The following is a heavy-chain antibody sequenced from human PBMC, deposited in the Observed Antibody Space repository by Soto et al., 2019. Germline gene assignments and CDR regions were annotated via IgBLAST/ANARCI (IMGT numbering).Heavy chain of an antibody. Sequence: EVQLVESGGGLVQPGGSLRLSCAASEFTFSGRSVHWVRQAPGKGLVWVSGIDKVGTDSTYADSVKGRFTSSRDNTKNSVYLRMNSLRVDDTAVYYCARGWFGPDVWGKGTTVTVSS. CDR2: IDKVGTDS. D-gene: IGHD3-10*01. CDR3: ARGWFGPDV. CDR1: EFTFSGRS. V-gene: IGHV3-74*01. J-gene: IGHJ6*03.